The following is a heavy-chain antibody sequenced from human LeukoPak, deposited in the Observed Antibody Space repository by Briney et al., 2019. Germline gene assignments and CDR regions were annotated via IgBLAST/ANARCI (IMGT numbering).Heavy chain of an antibody. CDR1: GYTFTSYA. CDR3: ARGLEDCSSTSCLDY. Sequence: ASVKVSCKASGYTFTSYAMHWVRQAPGQRLEWMGWINAGNGNTKYSQKFQGRVTITRDTSASTAYMELSSLRSEDTAVYYCARGLEDCSSTSCLDYWGQGTLVTVSS. V-gene: IGHV1-3*01. J-gene: IGHJ4*02. CDR2: INAGNGNT. D-gene: IGHD2-2*01.